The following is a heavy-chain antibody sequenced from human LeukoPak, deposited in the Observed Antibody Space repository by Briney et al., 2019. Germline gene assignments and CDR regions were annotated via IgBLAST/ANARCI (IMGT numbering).Heavy chain of an antibody. D-gene: IGHD1-26*01. J-gene: IGHJ1*01. V-gene: IGHV4-4*08. Sequence: SETLSLTCTVSGGSIGYFYWSWIRQSPGKGLEWIGYIFHTGSTTYNPSLKSRVTISIDTSKNQFSLRLDSVTAADTAVYYCARGRIWELPDYFQXXXXXXXVTVSS. CDR3: ARGRIWELPDYFQX. CDR2: IFHTGST. CDR1: GGSIGYFY.